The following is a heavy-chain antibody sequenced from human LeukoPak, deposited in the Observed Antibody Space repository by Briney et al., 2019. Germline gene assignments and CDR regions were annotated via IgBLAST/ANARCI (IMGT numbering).Heavy chain of an antibody. Sequence: GESLQISCKGSGYSFTSYWIGWVRQMPGKGVVWMGIIYPGDSDTRYSPSFQGQVTISADKSISTAYLQWSSLKASDTAMYYCARWPRDYQGGVGYFDYWGQGTLVTVSS. CDR2: IYPGDSDT. V-gene: IGHV5-51*01. J-gene: IGHJ4*02. CDR1: GYSFTSYW. CDR3: ARWPRDYQGGVGYFDY. D-gene: IGHD4-11*01.